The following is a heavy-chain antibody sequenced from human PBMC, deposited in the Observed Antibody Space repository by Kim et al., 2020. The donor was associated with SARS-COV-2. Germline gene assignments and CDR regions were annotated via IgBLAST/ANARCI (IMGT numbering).Heavy chain of an antibody. CDR3: ARVVGGYCSGGSCWFDP. V-gene: IGHV3-48*03. CDR1: GFTFSSYE. J-gene: IGHJ5*02. D-gene: IGHD2-15*01. Sequence: GGSLRLSCAASGFTFSSYEMNWVRQAPGKGLEWVSYISSSGSTIYYADSVKGRFTISRDNAKNSLYLQMNSLRAEDTAVYYCARVVGGYCSGGSCWFDPWGHGTLVTVSP. CDR2: ISSSGSTI.